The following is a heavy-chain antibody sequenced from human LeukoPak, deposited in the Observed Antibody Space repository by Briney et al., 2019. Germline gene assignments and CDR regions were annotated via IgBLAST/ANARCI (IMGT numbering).Heavy chain of an antibody. CDR2: INHSGST. D-gene: IGHD3-10*01. V-gene: IGHV4-34*01. CDR1: GGSLSGYY. CDR3: ARNRYYYGSGNYGVPNWFDP. J-gene: IGHJ5*02. Sequence: SETLSLTCAVYGGSLSGYYWSWIRQPPGKGLEWIGEINHSGSTNYNPSLKSRVTISVDTSKNQFSLKLNSVTAADTAVYYCARNRYYYGSGNYGVPNWFDPWGQGTLVTVSS.